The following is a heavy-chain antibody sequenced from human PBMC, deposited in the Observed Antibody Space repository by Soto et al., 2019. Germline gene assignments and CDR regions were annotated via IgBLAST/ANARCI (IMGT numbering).Heavy chain of an antibody. CDR1: GGSISSGAYY. Sequence: QVQLQESGPGLVKPSQTLSLTCTVSGGSISSGAYYWSWIRQHPGKGLEWIGYINYSGSTYYNPSLKSRVTISVDMSKNQFSLKLSSVTAADTAVYYCARGHSSSGNYYYYGMNVWGEGTTVTVSS. CDR3: ARGHSSSGNYYYYGMNV. J-gene: IGHJ6*04. V-gene: IGHV4-31*03. CDR2: INYSGST. D-gene: IGHD6-13*01.